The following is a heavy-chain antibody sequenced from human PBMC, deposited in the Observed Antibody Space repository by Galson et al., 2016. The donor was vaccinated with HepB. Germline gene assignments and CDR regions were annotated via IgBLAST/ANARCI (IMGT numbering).Heavy chain of an antibody. Sequence: SLRLSCAASGFDFTTSAMHWVRQAPGKGLEWVAVLSYNTDNEFYTDSVKGRFTISRDNSKSMLYLQMSSLRVEDTAVYYCAKGSSFSGFDYLVNWGQGTLVSVSS. V-gene: IGHV3-30*18. CDR3: AKGSSFSGFDYLVN. D-gene: IGHD5-12*01. CDR2: LSYNTDNE. J-gene: IGHJ4*02. CDR1: GFDFTTSA.